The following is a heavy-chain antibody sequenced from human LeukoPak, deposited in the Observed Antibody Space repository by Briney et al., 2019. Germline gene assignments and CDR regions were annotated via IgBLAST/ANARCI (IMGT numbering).Heavy chain of an antibody. D-gene: IGHD3-10*01. J-gene: IGHJ4*02. Sequence: ASVKVSCKASGGTFSSYAISWVRQAPGQGLEWMGGIIPIFGTANYAQKFQGRVTITTDESTSTAYMELSSLRSEDTAVYYCARSITMVRGVKAFGYWGQGTLVTVSS. CDR1: GGTFSSYA. CDR3: ARSITMVRGVKAFGY. V-gene: IGHV1-69*05. CDR2: IIPIFGTA.